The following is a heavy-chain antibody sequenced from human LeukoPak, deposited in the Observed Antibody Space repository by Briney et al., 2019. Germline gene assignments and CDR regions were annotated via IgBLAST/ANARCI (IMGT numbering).Heavy chain of an antibody. V-gene: IGHV3-48*03. D-gene: IGHD1-26*01. Sequence: GGSLRLSCAASGFTFSSYALNWVRQAPGKGLEWVSVISSSGSTIYYADSVKGRFTISRDNAKNSLYLQMNSLRAEDTAVYYCARRSGSPTGYWGQGTLVTVSS. CDR3: ARRSGSPTGY. CDR1: GFTFSSYA. CDR2: ISSSGSTI. J-gene: IGHJ4*02.